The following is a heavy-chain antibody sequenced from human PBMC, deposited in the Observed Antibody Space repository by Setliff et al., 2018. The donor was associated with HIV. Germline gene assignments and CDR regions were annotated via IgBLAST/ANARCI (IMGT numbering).Heavy chain of an antibody. CDR3: ASEDCGGGSCRPDN. D-gene: IGHD2-15*01. J-gene: IGHJ4*02. Sequence: SETLSLTCTVSGYSISSGYYWGWIRQPPGKGLEWIGSMYHGGSTYYNPSLKSRVTISLDTSKNQFSLKLSSVTVADTAVYYCASEDCGGGSCRPDNWGQGTLVTVSS. V-gene: IGHV4-38-2*02. CDR1: GYSISSGYY. CDR2: MYHGGST.